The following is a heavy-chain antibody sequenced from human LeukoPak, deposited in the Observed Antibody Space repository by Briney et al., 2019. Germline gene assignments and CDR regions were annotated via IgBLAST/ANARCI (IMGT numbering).Heavy chain of an antibody. CDR2: ISAYNGNT. Sequence: GASVKVSCKASGYTFTSYGISWVRQAPGQGLEWMGWISAYNGNTNYAQKLQGRVTMTTDTSTSTAYMELRSLRSDDTAVYYCATTQALIAVAGTGYYYGMDVWGQGTTVTVSS. J-gene: IGHJ6*02. D-gene: IGHD6-19*01. CDR1: GYTFTSYG. CDR3: ATTQALIAVAGTGYYYGMDV. V-gene: IGHV1-18*01.